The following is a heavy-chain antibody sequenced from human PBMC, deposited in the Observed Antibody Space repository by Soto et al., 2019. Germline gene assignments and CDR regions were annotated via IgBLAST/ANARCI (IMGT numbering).Heavy chain of an antibody. Sequence: VQLQGSGPGLVKPSPPLSLTCTVSGASVNTGDYYWSYIRQSPGKGLEWLGYIFYSGDTYYNPSLQSRATIALNTSRNQISLTLNSVTDADTAVYFCVGTGTTDDFWGQGTLVTVSS. J-gene: IGHJ1*01. CDR3: VGTGTTDDF. CDR2: IFYSGDT. D-gene: IGHD1-7*01. V-gene: IGHV4-30-4*01. CDR1: GASVNTGDYY.